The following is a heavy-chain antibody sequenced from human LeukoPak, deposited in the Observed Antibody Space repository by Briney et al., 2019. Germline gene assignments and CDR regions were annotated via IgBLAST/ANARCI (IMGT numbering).Heavy chain of an antibody. CDR3: ARSYCSSTSCYTGY. CDR1: GYTFTGYY. V-gene: IGHV1-2*06. J-gene: IGHJ4*02. CDR2: INPNSGGT. Sequence: ASVKVSCKASGYTFTGYYMHWARQAPGQGLEWMGRINPNSGGTNYAQKFQGRVTMTRDTSISTAYMELSRLRSDDTAVYYCARSYCSSTSCYTGYWGQGTLVTVSS. D-gene: IGHD2-2*02.